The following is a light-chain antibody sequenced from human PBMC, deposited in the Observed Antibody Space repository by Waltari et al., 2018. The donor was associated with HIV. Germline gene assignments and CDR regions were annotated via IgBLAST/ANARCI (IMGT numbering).Light chain of an antibody. CDR3: QQYNSSPT. CDR1: QSAATN. Sequence: VSPGDRATLSCKASQSAATNIAWYQQKPGQPIRLLIYGAGTTATGVSGRFSGSGSGTDFTLTINNLQSDDSAVYFCQQYNSSPTFGQGTKVEV. V-gene: IGKV3-15*01. CDR2: GAG. J-gene: IGKJ2*01.